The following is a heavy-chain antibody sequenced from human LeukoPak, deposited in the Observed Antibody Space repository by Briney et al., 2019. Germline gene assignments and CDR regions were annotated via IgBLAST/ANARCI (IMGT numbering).Heavy chain of an antibody. CDR1: GFTFSSYG. CDR3: AAHHGELGYFDY. J-gene: IGHJ4*02. V-gene: IGHV3-33*01. CDR2: IWYDGSNK. Sequence: PGRSLRLSCAASGFTFSSYGMPWVRQPPGKGLEWVAVIWYDGSNKYYADSVKGRFTISRDNSKNTLYLQMNSLRAEDTAVYYCAAHHGELGYFDYWGQGTLVTVSS. D-gene: IGHD1-26*01.